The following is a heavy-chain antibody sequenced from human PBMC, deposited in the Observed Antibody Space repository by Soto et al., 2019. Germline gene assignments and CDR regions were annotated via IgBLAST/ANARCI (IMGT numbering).Heavy chain of an antibody. D-gene: IGHD2-2*03. CDR3: ARLNGYCVSTGCHGYYGMDV. V-gene: IGHV4-59*08. CDR1: GGSISGYY. Sequence: SETLSLTCTVSGGSISGYYWSWIRQPPGKGLEWIGYMYKTGSTVYNPSFKSRVTISVDTSKNEFSLRLSSVTAADTAVYYCARLNGYCVSTGCHGYYGMDVWGQGTTVTVSS. CDR2: MYKTGST. J-gene: IGHJ6*02.